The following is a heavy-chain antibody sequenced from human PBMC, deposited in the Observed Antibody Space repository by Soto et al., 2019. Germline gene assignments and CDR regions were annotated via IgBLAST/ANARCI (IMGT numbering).Heavy chain of an antibody. CDR3: ARQRWSGEFPIDY. V-gene: IGHV4-39*01. Sequence: PSETLSLTCTVSGGSISSSSYYWGWIRQPPGKGLEWIGSIYYSGSTYYNPSLKSRVTISVDTSKNQFSLKLSSVTAADTAVYYCARQRWSGEFPIDYWGQGTLVTVSS. CDR1: GGSISSSSYY. D-gene: IGHD3-10*01. CDR2: IYYSGST. J-gene: IGHJ4*02.